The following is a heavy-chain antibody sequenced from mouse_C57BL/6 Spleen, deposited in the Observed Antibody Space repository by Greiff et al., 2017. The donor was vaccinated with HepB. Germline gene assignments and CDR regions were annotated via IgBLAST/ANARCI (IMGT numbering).Heavy chain of an antibody. CDR2: IYPGSGNT. V-gene: IGHV1-76*01. CDR1: GYTFTDYY. D-gene: IGHD2-2*01. CDR3: ARWRNGYDDYAMDY. Sequence: QVQLQQSGAELVRPGASVKLSCKASGYTFTDYYINWVKQRPGQGLEWIARIYPGSGNTYYNEKFKGKATLTAEKSSSTAYMQLSSLTSEDSAVYFCARWRNGYDDYAMDYWGQGTSVTVSS. J-gene: IGHJ4*01.